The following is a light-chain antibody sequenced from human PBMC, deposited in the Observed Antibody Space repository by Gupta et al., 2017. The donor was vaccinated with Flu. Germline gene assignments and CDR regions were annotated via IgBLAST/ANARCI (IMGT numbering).Light chain of an antibody. CDR1: NIGGKS. Sequence: SSVLTQPPSVSVAPGQTASITCGGNNIGGKSVHWYLQKSGQAPVLVVHDDDDRPTGIPERFSGSKSGNMATLTLSRVEAGDEADYYCQVWDSSSGRVFGGGTKLTVL. J-gene: IGLJ3*02. CDR2: DDD. CDR3: QVWDSSSGRV. V-gene: IGLV3-21*02.